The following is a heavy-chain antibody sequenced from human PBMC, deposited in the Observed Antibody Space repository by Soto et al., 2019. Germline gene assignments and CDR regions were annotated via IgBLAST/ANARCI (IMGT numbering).Heavy chain of an antibody. CDR3: AQDIRSAWAFLPPPEY. Sequence: EVQLLESGGGLVQPGGSLRLSCAASGFTFNNYAMSWVRQAPGKGLEWVSGISSGGDSTNYADSVKGRLSVYRDVSQSKLDLQMKLLRVADTAVYYCAQDIRSAWAFLPPPEYWGLGNLVTVSS. D-gene: IGHD2-15*01. V-gene: IGHV3-23*01. CDR1: GFTFNNYA. CDR2: ISSGGDST. J-gene: IGHJ4*02.